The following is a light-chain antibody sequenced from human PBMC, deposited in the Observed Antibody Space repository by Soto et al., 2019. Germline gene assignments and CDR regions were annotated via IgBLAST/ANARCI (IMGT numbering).Light chain of an antibody. CDR3: QQTHSTPWT. J-gene: IGKJ1*01. V-gene: IGKV1-39*01. CDR2: DAS. Sequence: DIQMTQSPSSLSASVGDRVTISCRASQTITTYLNWYQQKPGKAPQLLIYDASILQSGVPSRFTGSGSGTDFTLTISSLQPDDFATYHCQQTHSTPWTFGQGTKVEIK. CDR1: QTITTY.